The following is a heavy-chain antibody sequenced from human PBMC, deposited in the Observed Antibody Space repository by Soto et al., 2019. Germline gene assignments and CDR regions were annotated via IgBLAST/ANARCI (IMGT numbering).Heavy chain of an antibody. V-gene: IGHV1-18*01. Sequence: ASVKVSCKTSGYTFSRYGISWVRQAPGQGLESMGWISGYNGDTNYAQKVQGRVTMTIDTSTYTAYMELRSLTSDDTGIYYCAKNGQPPYYYYGMDVWG. CDR3: AKNGQPPYYYYGMDV. D-gene: IGHD2-8*01. CDR1: GYTFSRYG. J-gene: IGHJ6*02. CDR2: ISGYNGDT.